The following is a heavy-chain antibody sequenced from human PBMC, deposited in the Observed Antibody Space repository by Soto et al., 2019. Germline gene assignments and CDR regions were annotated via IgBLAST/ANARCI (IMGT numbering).Heavy chain of an antibody. CDR2: IYFSGTT. D-gene: IGHD3-9*01. V-gene: IGHV4-31*03. CDR1: GFSIGTGGYY. CDR3: ARGLGESGDDISPIDY. J-gene: IGHJ4*02. Sequence: QVQLQESGPGLVKPSQTLSLTCTVSGFSIGTGGYYWTWIRQHPGRGLEWVGNIYFSGTTYHNPSLKSRIFISIDRAKNQFSLRLSSVPAADTAVYYCARGLGESGDDISPIDYWGQGTLVTVSS.